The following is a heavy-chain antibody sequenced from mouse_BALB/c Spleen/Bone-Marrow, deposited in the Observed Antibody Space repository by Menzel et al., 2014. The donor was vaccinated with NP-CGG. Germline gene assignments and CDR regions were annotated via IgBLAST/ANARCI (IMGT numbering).Heavy chain of an antibody. CDR3: AGSTPLAY. J-gene: IGHJ3*01. Sequence: QFPLPQPGAALVRPGSSVKISCKASGCAFRNSWMNWVKQRPGQGLERIGPIYPGDADTNYSGKFKGRATLPADKSSGTAYMQLGSLTAEDAAGYFCAGSTPLAYWGQGTRGTGSA. V-gene: IGHV1-80*01. CDR2: IYPGDADT. D-gene: IGHD1-1*01. CDR1: GCAFRNSW.